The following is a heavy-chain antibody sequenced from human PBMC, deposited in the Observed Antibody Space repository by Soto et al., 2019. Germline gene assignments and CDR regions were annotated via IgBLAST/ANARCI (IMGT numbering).Heavy chain of an antibody. V-gene: IGHV4-59*01. D-gene: IGHD4-17*01. CDR2: IYYSGST. CDR3: ACYGGNSDFDY. CDR1: GGSISSYY. Sequence: SETLSLTCTVSGGSISSYYWSWIRQPPGKGLEWIGYIYYSGSTNYNPSLKSRVTISVDTSKNQFSLKPSSVTAADTAVYYCACYGGNSDFDYWGQGTLVTVSS. J-gene: IGHJ4*02.